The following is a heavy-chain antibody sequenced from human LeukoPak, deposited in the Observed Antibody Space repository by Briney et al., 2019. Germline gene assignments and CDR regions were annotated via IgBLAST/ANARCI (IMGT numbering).Heavy chain of an antibody. J-gene: IGHJ4*02. V-gene: IGHV3-21*01. Sequence: GGSLRLSCAASGFTFSKYNMNWVLQAPGKGLECVSSICSRRRYIHYVDSVKGRFTIARADAKDLLHLQMHSLRAEDTAVYYGASPGGDGYHPDDWGQGTLVTVSS. CDR2: ICSRRRYI. CDR3: ASPGGDGYHPDD. D-gene: IGHD5-24*01. CDR1: GFTFSKYN.